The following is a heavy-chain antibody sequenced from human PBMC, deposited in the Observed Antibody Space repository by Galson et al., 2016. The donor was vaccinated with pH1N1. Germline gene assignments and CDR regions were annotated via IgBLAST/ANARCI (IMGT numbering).Heavy chain of an antibody. V-gene: IGHV1-69*02. J-gene: IGHJ4*02. CDR1: GGTFTSYT. D-gene: IGHD5-18*01. CDR3: ARARGHAAMDPFDF. Sequence: SVKVSCKASGGTFTSYTITWVRQAPGQGLEWMGRMIPILGLSNYAQKFQGRVTITADKSRSTAYMELSSLKSEDTAAYFCARARGHAAMDPFDFWGQGTLVTVSS. CDR2: MIPILGLS.